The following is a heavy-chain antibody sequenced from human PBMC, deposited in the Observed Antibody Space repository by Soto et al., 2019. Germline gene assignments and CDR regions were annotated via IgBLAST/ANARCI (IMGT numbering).Heavy chain of an antibody. V-gene: IGHV1-18*01. D-gene: IGHD4-17*01. CDR1: GYTFTSYG. CDR3: ARDRGYDQNDYGDYEPSENYYFDY. J-gene: IGHJ4*02. CDR2: ISAYNGNT. Sequence: ASVKVSCKASGYTFTSYGISWVRQAPGQGLEWMGWISAYNGNTNYAQKLQGRVTMTTDTSTSTAYMELRSLRSDDTAVYYCARDRGYDQNDYGDYEPSENYYFDYWGQGTLVTVSS.